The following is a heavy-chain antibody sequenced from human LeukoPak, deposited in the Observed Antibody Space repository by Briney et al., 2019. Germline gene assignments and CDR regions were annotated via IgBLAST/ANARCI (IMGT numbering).Heavy chain of an antibody. CDR2: IWYDGSIR. CDR3: ARDRRATVGRSGESHYFDS. V-gene: IGHV3-33*01. CDR1: GFTFRNYG. Sequence: PGGSLRLSCAASGFTFRNYGMHWVRQAPGKGLEGVAVIWYDGSIRYYADSVKGRFTISRDNSKNTLSLQMNSLRADDTAVYYCARDRRATVGRSGESHYFDSWGQGTLVTVSS. D-gene: IGHD7-27*01. J-gene: IGHJ4*02.